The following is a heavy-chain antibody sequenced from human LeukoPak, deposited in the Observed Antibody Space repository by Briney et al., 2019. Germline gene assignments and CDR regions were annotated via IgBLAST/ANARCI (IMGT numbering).Heavy chain of an antibody. J-gene: IGHJ6*03. CDR2: ISSSSSYI. D-gene: IGHD6-6*01. Sequence: GGSLRLSCAASGFTFSSYSMNWVRQAPGKGLEWVSSISSSSSYIYYADSVKGRFTIPRDNAKNSLYLQMNSLRAEDTAVYYCARVGWSIAAYYYMDVWGKGTTVTVSS. V-gene: IGHV3-21*01. CDR1: GFTFSSYS. CDR3: ARVGWSIAAYYYMDV.